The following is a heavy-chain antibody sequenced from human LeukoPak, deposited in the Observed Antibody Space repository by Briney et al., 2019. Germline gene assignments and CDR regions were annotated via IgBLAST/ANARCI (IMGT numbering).Heavy chain of an antibody. CDR3: ANYDSSGYRDY. CDR2: ISRSSIYK. J-gene: IGHJ4*02. D-gene: IGHD3-22*01. V-gene: IGHV3-21*01. CDR1: GFTFSNYN. Sequence: GGSLRLSCAASGFTFSNYNMNWVRQAPGKGLEWVSSISRSSIYKYYADSMKGRFTISRDNAKNSVYLQVNSVRAEDTAVYYCANYDSSGYRDYWGQGTLVTVSS.